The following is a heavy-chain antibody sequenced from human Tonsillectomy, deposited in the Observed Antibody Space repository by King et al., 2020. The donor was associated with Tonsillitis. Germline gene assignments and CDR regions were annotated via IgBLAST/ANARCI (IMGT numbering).Heavy chain of an antibody. D-gene: IGHD3-22*01. J-gene: IGHJ4*02. V-gene: IGHV4-59*01. CDR3: ARYYDSSGYFDY. CDR2: IYYSGST. Sequence: QLQESGPGLVKPSDTLSLTCTVSGGSISSYYWSWIRQPPGKGLEWIGYIYYSGSTNYNPSLKSRVTISVDTSKNQFSLKLSSVTAADTAVYYCARYYDSSGYFDYWGQGTLVTVSS. CDR1: GGSISSYY.